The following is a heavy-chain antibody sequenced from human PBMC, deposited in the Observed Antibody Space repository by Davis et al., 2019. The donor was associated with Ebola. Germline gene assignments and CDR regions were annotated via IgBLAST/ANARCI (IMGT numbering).Heavy chain of an antibody. CDR2: ITTNTASP. Sequence: ASVKVSCKASGYPFTDFAINWLRQAPGQRFEWLGWITTNTASPTYARGFSERFVFSLDTSVNTAFLQINNLRAEDTAIDYCARGMGELALNWGQGTLVTVSS. D-gene: IGHD3-16*01. V-gene: IGHV7-4-1*02. J-gene: IGHJ4*02. CDR3: ARGMGELALN. CDR1: GYPFTDFA.